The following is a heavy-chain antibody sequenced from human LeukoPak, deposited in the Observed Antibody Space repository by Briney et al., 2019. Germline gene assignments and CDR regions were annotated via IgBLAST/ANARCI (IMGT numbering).Heavy chain of an antibody. V-gene: IGHV3-21*01. CDR2: ISSSSSYI. CDR1: GFTFSSYS. CDR3: AREGGHGFDFDY. J-gene: IGHJ4*02. D-gene: IGHD1-26*01. Sequence: PGGSLRLSCAASGFTFSSYSMNWVRQAPGKGLEWVSSISSSSSYIYYADSVKGRFTISRDNAKNSLYLQMNSLRAEDTAVYYCAREGGHGFDFDYWGQGTLVTVSS.